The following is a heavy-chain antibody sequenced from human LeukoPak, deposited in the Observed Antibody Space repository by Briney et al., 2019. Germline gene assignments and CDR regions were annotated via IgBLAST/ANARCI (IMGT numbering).Heavy chain of an antibody. J-gene: IGHJ4*02. V-gene: IGHV1-2*02. D-gene: IGHD3-3*01. Sequence: ASVKVSCKASGYTFTGYYMHWVRQAPGQGLEGMGWINPNSGGTNYAQKFQGRVTMTRDTSISTAYMELSRLRSDDTAVYYCARPFMIFGVPPLGYWGQGTLVTVSS. CDR2: INPNSGGT. CDR3: ARPFMIFGVPPLGY. CDR1: GYTFTGYY.